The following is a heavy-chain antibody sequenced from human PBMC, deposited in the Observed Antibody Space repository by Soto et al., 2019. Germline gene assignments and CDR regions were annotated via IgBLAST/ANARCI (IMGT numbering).Heavy chain of an antibody. V-gene: IGHV3-23*01. CDR2: VSPGGDRT. J-gene: IGHJ4*02. CDR1: GFTFSNYP. Sequence: EVQGSESGGGLVQPGGSLRLSCAAYGFTFSNYPMNWVRQAPGKVLEWVSGVSPGGDRTYYADSVKGRFTIFRDNSKNSVTLRMNSLRVEDTAVYYCARRVWGKGTLVTVSS. CDR3: ARRV.